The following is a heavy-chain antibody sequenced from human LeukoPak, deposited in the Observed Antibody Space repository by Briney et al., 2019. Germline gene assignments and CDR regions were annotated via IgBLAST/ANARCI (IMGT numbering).Heavy chain of an antibody. V-gene: IGHV4-59*12. D-gene: IGHD1-1*01. Sequence: AETLSLTCTVSGGSISSYYWSWIRQPPGKGLEWIGYIYYSGSTNYNPSLKSRVTISVDTSQNQFSLKLRSVNAADTAVYYCARDRNNWNEHDAFDIWGQGTIVTVSS. CDR2: IYYSGST. CDR3: ARDRNNWNEHDAFDI. J-gene: IGHJ3*02. CDR1: GGSISSYY.